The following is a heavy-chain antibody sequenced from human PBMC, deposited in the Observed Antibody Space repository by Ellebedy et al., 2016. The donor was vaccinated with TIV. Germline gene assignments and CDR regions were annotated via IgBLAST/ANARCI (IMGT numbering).Heavy chain of an antibody. CDR1: GFTVSSHY. CDR3: ASALYGSGSYYDFDY. D-gene: IGHD3-10*01. J-gene: IGHJ4*02. Sequence: GESLKISCAASGFTVSSHYVSWVRQAPGKGLEWISIIYSDGGTYYADSVKGRFTISRDNSKNTVFLQMNSLRAEDTAVYYCASALYGSGSYYDFDYWGQGTLVTVSS. V-gene: IGHV3-53*01. CDR2: IYSDGGT.